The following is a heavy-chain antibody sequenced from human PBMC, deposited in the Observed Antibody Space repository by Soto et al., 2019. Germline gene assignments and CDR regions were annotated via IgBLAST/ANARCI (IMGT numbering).Heavy chain of an antibody. CDR1: GGSISSSSYY. CDR3: ARHEQLTYYDYVWGSYPLGNLDY. CDR2: IYYSGST. D-gene: IGHD3-16*02. V-gene: IGHV4-39*01. J-gene: IGHJ4*02. Sequence: PSETLSLTCTVSGGSISSSSYYWGWIRQPPGKGLEWIGSIYYSGSTYYNPSLKSRVTISVDTSKNQFSLKLSSVTAADTAVYYCARHEQLTYYDYVWGSYPLGNLDYWGQGTLVTVSS.